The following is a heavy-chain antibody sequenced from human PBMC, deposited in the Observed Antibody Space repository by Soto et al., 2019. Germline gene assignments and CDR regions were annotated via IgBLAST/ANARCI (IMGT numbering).Heavy chain of an antibody. J-gene: IGHJ4*02. CDR2: IGASGDIT. CDR1: GFSFTNFA. Sequence: PGGSLRLSCAASGFSFTNFATSWVRQAPGKGLEWVAGIGASGDITWYADSVKGRLSISRDNSKNTLYLQLNSLRFEDTAVYYCAKDDFTDRGDDYFDYWGPGTLVTVSS. CDR3: AKDDFTDRGDDYFDY. V-gene: IGHV3-23*01. D-gene: IGHD2-21*02.